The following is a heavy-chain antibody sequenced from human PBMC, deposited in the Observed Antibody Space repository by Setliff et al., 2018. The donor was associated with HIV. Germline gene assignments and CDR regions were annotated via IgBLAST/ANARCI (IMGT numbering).Heavy chain of an antibody. CDR3: ARDFSGQQLVGGWFDP. Sequence: ASVKVSCKASGYTFTAYYLHWVRQAPGQGLEWMGRINPNNGDTNYAQKFQGRVTMTRDTSISTAYMELSRLRSDDTAVYYCARDFSGQQLVGGWFDPWGQGTLVTVSS. CDR2: INPNNGDT. J-gene: IGHJ5*02. D-gene: IGHD6-13*01. CDR1: GYTFTAYY. V-gene: IGHV1-2*06.